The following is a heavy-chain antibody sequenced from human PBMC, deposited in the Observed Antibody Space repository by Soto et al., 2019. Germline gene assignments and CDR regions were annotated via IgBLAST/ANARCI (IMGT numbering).Heavy chain of an antibody. CDR2: ISYDGSNK. J-gene: IGHJ4*02. CDR3: ASTMVYATFDY. V-gene: IGHV3-30*03. D-gene: IGHD2-8*01. CDR1: GFTFSSYG. Sequence: QVQLVESGGGVVQPGRSLRLSCAASGFTFSSYGMHWVRQAPGKGLEWVAVISYDGSNKYYADSVKGRFTISRDNSKNTLYLQMNSLRAEDTAVYYCASTMVYATFDYWGQGTLVTVSS.